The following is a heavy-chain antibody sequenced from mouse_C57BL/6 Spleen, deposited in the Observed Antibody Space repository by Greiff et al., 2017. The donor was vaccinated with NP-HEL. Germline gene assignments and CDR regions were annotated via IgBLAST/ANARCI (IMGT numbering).Heavy chain of an antibody. V-gene: IGHV1-61*01. CDR2: IYPSDSET. CDR3: ARTWDGFDY. Sequence: QVQLQQPGAELVRPGSSVKLSCKASGYTFTSYWMDWVKRRPGQGLEWIGNIYPSDSETHYNQKFKDKATLTVDKSSSTAYMQLSSLTSEDSAVYYCARTWDGFDYWGQGTTLTVSS. CDR1: GYTFTSYW. D-gene: IGHD4-1*01. J-gene: IGHJ2*01.